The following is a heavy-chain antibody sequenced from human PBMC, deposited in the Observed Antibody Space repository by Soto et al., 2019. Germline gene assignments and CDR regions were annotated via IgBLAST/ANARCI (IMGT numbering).Heavy chain of an antibody. J-gene: IGHJ5*02. CDR2: IVVGSGNT. CDR3: AADSTYDFWSGFPNWFDP. D-gene: IGHD3-3*01. CDR1: GFTFTSSA. V-gene: IGHV1-58*02. Sequence: SVKVSCKASGFTFTSSAMQWVRQARGQRLERIRWIVVGSGNTNYAQKFQERVTITRDMSTSTAYMELSSLRSEDTAVYYCAADSTYDFWSGFPNWFDPWGQGTLVTVSS.